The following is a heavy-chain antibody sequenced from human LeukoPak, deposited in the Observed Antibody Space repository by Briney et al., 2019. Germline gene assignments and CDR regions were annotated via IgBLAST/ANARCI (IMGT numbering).Heavy chain of an antibody. D-gene: IGHD3-9*01. CDR3: AREGREVVFCYYYGMDV. CDR1: GFTFSSYA. CDR2: INHSGST. Sequence: LRLSCAASGFTFSSYAMHWVRQPPGKGLEWIGEINHSGSTNYNPSPKSRVTISVDTSKNQFSLKLSSVTAADTAVYYCAREGREVVFCYYYGMDVWGQGTTVTVSS. V-gene: IGHV4-34*01. J-gene: IGHJ6*02.